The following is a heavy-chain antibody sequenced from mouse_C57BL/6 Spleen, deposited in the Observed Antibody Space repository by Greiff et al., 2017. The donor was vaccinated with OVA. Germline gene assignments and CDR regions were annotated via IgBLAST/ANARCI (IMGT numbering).Heavy chain of an antibody. Sequence: EVQLVESGGGLVKPGGSLKLSCAASGFTFSSYAMSWVRQTPEKRLEWVATISDGGSYTYYPDNVKGRFTISRDNAKNNLYLQMSHLKSEDTSMYYCARDRGDGSSPHFDYWGQGTTLTVSS. V-gene: IGHV5-4*01. D-gene: IGHD1-1*01. J-gene: IGHJ2*01. CDR1: GFTFSSYA. CDR3: ARDRGDGSSPHFDY. CDR2: ISDGGSYT.